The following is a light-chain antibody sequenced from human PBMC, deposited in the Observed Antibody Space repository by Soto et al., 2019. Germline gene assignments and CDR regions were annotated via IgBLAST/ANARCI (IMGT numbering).Light chain of an antibody. CDR1: QSVSSN. CDR3: HQRQSWPRT. CDR2: QTS. J-gene: IGKJ1*01. V-gene: IGKV3D-15*03. Sequence: EIVMTQSPATLSVSPGERATLSCRASQSVSSNLAWYQQKPGQAPRLLIDQTSIRAAGIPARFSASGSGTDFTLTISDVQPEDFALYYCHQRQSWPRTFGQGTKVDIK.